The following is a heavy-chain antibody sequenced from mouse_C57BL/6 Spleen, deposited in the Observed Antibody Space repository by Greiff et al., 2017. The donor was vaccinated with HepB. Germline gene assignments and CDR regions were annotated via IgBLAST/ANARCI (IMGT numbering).Heavy chain of an antibody. Sequence: EVKLQESGGGLVQPGGSLKLSCAASGIDFSRYWMSWVRRAPGKGLEWIGEINPDSSTINYAPSLKDKFIISRDNAKNTLYLQMSKVRSEDTALYYCARPNYGNSGAMDYWGQGTSVTVSS. CDR3: ARPNYGNSGAMDY. D-gene: IGHD2-1*01. CDR1: GIDFSRYW. J-gene: IGHJ4*01. V-gene: IGHV4-1*01. CDR2: INPDSSTI.